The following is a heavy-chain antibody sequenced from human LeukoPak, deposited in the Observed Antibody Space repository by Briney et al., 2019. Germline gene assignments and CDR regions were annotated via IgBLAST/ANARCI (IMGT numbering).Heavy chain of an antibody. Sequence: SETLSLTCTVSGGSISSSSYYWGWIRQPPGKGLEWIGSIYYSGSTYYNPSLKSRVTISVDTSKNQFSLKLSSVTAADTAVYYCARQANYDSSGYPFDYWGQGTLVTASS. V-gene: IGHV4-39*01. CDR1: GGSISSSSYY. J-gene: IGHJ4*02. D-gene: IGHD3-22*01. CDR2: IYYSGST. CDR3: ARQANYDSSGYPFDY.